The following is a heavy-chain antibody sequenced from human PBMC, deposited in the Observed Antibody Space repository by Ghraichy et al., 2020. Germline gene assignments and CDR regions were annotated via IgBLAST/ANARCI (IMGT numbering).Heavy chain of an antibody. Sequence: LSLTCTVSGDSISGHHWNWIRQAPGKGLEWIGCIYYSGATYYNPSFKSRVTISVATSKNQFSLNLSPVTAADTAVYYCARTNAFDIWGQGTMVTVSS. CDR1: GDSISGHH. CDR2: IYYSGAT. V-gene: IGHV4-59*11. J-gene: IGHJ3*02. CDR3: ARTNAFDI.